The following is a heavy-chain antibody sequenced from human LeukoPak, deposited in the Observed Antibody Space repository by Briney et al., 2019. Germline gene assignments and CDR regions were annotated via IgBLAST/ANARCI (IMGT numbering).Heavy chain of an antibody. CDR2: IRYDGSNK. V-gene: IGHV3-30*02. CDR1: RFIFGAYG. Sequence: PGGSLRLSCAASRFIFGAYGMHWVRQAPGKGLEWVAFIRYDGSNKYYADSVKGRFTISRDNSKNTLYLQMNSLRAEDTAVYYCARDGVAVSGYYYYMDVWGKGTTVTVSS. CDR3: ARDGVAVSGYYYYMDV. D-gene: IGHD6-19*01. J-gene: IGHJ6*03.